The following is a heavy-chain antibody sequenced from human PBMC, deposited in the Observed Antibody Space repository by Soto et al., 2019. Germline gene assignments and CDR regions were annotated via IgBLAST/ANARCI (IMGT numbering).Heavy chain of an antibody. CDR1: GYTFTSYG. D-gene: IGHD3-22*01. Sequence: ASVKVSCKASGYTFTSYGISWVRQAPGQGLERMGWISAYNGNTNYAQKLQGRVTMTTDTSTSTAYMELRSLRSDDTAVYYCAREWGYYYDSSGYYYGDFDYWGQGTLVTVSS. CDR2: ISAYNGNT. V-gene: IGHV1-18*04. CDR3: AREWGYYYDSSGYYYGDFDY. J-gene: IGHJ4*02.